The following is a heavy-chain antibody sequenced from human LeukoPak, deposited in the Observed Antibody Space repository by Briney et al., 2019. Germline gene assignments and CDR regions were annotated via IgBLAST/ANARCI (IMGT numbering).Heavy chain of an antibody. CDR3: AKDLMRDIWFWES. V-gene: IGHV3-30*02. Sequence: PGGSLRHTCAASGFPYSYYGLHGLRQPPAKEREGVAFIRYSGNDEYYADSVKRRLTISRDNYKNTLSLQMNRMRAEDTAVYYCAKDLMRDIWFWESWGQGTLVTVSS. D-gene: IGHD3-10*01. CDR2: IRYSGNDE. J-gene: IGHJ1*01. CDR1: GFPYSYYG.